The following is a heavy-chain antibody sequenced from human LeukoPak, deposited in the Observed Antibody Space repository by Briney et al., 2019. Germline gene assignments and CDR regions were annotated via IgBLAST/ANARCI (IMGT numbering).Heavy chain of an antibody. J-gene: IGHJ4*02. V-gene: IGHV3-74*01. CDR3: ARGYYDILTGYPRFDY. CDR1: GFTFSSYW. CDR2: INSGGSST. Sequence: PGGSLRLSCAASGFTFSSYWMHWVRQAPGKGLVWVSRINSGGSSTSYADSVKGRFTISRDNAKNTLYLQMNSLRAEDTAVYYCARGYYDILTGYPRFDYWGQGTLVTVSS. D-gene: IGHD3-9*01.